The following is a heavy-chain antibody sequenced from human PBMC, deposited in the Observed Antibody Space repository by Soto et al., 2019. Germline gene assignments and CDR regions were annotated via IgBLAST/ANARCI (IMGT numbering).Heavy chain of an antibody. CDR2: INPNSGGT. D-gene: IGHD2-2*02. Sequence: RASVKVSCKASGYTFTGYYMHWVRQAPGQGLEWMGWINPNSGGTNYAQKFQGRVTMTRDTSISTAYMELSRLRSDDTAVYYCARDPATYCSSKSCYTILGMDVWGQGTTVTVSS. V-gene: IGHV1-2*02. CDR3: ARDPATYCSSKSCYTILGMDV. CDR1: GYTFTGYY. J-gene: IGHJ6*02.